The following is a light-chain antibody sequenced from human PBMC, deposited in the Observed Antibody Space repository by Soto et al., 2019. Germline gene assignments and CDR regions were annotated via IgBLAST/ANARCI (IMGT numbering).Light chain of an antibody. CDR1: QIVSRNF. Sequence: EIVLTQSPGTLSFSPGERATLSCRASQIVSRNFIAWYQQKPGQAPRLLIYGASTRATGSPDRFSGSGSGTDFTLTINRLEPEDFAVYHCQLYGDSGITFGGGTKVEIK. CDR2: GAS. V-gene: IGKV3-20*01. CDR3: QLYGDSGIT. J-gene: IGKJ4*01.